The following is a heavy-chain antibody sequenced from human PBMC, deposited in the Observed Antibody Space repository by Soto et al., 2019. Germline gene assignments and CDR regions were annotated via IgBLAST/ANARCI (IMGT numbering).Heavy chain of an antibody. Sequence: GGALRLFCAASGFTFANFGMHWVRQGPGKGLEWVTIISYDGNYISYGDSVKGRFTISRDNSENTLYLHMNGLRPEDTAVYYCAKDREEYYYRIDLWGQGTPVTVSS. CDR3: AKDREEYYYRIDL. CDR1: GFTFANFG. D-gene: IGHD1-26*01. J-gene: IGHJ6*02. CDR2: ISYDGNYI. V-gene: IGHV3-30*18.